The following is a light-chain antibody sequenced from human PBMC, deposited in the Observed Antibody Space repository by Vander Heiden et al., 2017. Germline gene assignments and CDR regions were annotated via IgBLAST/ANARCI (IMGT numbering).Light chain of an antibody. CDR2: AAS. CDR3: QQSYRTLPYT. V-gene: IGKV1-39*01. CDR1: QRISSY. Sequence: DIQMTQSPSSLSASVGDRVTITCRASQRISSYLNWYQQKPGKAPKLLIYAASSLQSGVPSRFSGSGYGTDFTLTISSRQPEDFAPYYCQQSYRTLPYTFGQGTRLEMK. J-gene: IGKJ2*01.